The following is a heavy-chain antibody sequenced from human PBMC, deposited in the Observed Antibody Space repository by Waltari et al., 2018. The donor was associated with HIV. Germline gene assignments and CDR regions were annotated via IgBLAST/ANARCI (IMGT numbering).Heavy chain of an antibody. J-gene: IGHJ4*02. Sequence: EVQLLESGGGLVQPGGSLRLSCAASGFRFSNYAMSWVRQAPGEGLEWVDVVRAVDTTYYVDSVKGLFIIHRDDSKDTLYLQMNSLRVEDTAVYYCAKDDRATRGLDNWGQGTLGTVSS. CDR1: GFRFSNYA. V-gene: IGHV3-23*01. CDR2: VVRAVDTT. CDR3: AKDDRATRGLDN. D-gene: IGHD5-12*01.